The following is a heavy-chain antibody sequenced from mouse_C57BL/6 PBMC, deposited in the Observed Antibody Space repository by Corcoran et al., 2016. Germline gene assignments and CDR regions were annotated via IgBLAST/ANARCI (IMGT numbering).Heavy chain of an antibody. Sequence: QIQLVQSGPELKKPGETVKISCKASGYTFTTYGMSWVKQAPGKGLKWMGWINTYSGVPTYADDFKGRFAFSLETSASTAYLQINNLKNEDTATYFCVRDGNYGFAYWGQGTLVSVSA. CDR1: GYTFTTYG. V-gene: IGHV9-3*01. CDR2: INTYSGVP. J-gene: IGHJ3*01. D-gene: IGHD2-1*01. CDR3: VRDGNYGFAY.